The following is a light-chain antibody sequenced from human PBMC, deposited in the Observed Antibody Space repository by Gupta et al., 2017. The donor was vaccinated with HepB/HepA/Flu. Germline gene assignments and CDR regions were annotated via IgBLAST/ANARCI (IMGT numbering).Light chain of an antibody. CDR1: QSVSSSY. Sequence: EIVLTQSPGTLSLSPGERATLSCRASQSVSSSYLAWYQQKPGQAPRLLIYGASSRATGIPDRFSGSGSGTDFTLTISRLEPEDFAVYYCQQYGSSPLCSGGEG. CDR2: GAS. CDR3: QQYGSSPLCS. V-gene: IGKV3-20*01. J-gene: IGKJ2*04.